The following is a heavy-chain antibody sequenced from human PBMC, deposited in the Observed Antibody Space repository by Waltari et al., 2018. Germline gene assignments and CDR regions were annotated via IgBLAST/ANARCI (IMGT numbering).Heavy chain of an antibody. J-gene: IGHJ4*02. CDR1: GFTFSSYG. D-gene: IGHD3-16*01. V-gene: IGHV3-30*02. CDR3: AKWGGVLGRSDY. CDR2: IRYDGSNK. Sequence: QVQLVESGGGVVQPGGSLRLSCAASGFTFSSYGMHWVRQAPGKVLEWVAFIRYDGSNKYYADSVKGRFTISRDNSKNTLYLQMNSLRADDTAVYYCAKWGGVLGRSDYWGQGTLVTVSS.